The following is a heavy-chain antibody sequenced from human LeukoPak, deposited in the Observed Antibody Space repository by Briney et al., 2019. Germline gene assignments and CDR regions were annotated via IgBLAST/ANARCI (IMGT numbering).Heavy chain of an antibody. D-gene: IGHD3-3*01. Sequence: GGSLRLSCAATGFTFSDYYMSWLRQAPGKGLEWISYISSSGSADYYADSVQGRFTVSRDNAKSSLYLPMNSLRAEDTAVYYCARTQKYYDLWSGMNWGQGTLVTVSS. V-gene: IGHV3-11*04. CDR3: ARTQKYYDLWSGMN. CDR2: ISSSGSAD. J-gene: IGHJ4*02. CDR1: GFTFSDYY.